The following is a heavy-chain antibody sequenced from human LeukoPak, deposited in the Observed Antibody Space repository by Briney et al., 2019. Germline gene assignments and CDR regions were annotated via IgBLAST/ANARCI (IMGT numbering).Heavy chain of an antibody. CDR2: IYSSGST. V-gene: IGHV4-38-2*02. D-gene: IGHD3-22*01. J-gene: IGHJ4*02. CDR1: GYSISSGYY. Sequence: SETLSLTCAVSGYSISSGYYWGWIRQPPGKGLEWIGYIYSSGSTNYSPSLKSRVTISIDTSKNQFSLRLSSVTAADTAVYFCARDRGGDYDSSGFQYHFDYWGQGALVTVSS. CDR3: ARDRGGDYDSSGFQYHFDY.